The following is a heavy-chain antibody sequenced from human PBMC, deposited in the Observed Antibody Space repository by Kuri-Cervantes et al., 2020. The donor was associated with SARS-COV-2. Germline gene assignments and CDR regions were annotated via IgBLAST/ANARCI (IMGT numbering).Heavy chain of an antibody. CDR2: INTDGRST. CDR3: AGLCGGDCLSLFDY. J-gene: IGHJ4*02. D-gene: IGHD2-21*02. Sequence: ASLVFCCAVAGFIFSNYWMHWVRPVPEKGLGWGSRINTDGRSTKYADSVKGRFTISRDNANSTLYLQRITLRAEDTAVYYCAGLCGGDCLSLFDYWGQGTLVTVSS. V-gene: IGHV3-74*03. CDR1: GFIFSNYW.